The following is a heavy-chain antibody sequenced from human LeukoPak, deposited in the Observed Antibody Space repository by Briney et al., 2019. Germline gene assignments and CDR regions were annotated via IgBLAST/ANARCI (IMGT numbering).Heavy chain of an antibody. CDR1: GGSISSSSYY. D-gene: IGHD3-9*01. CDR3: ARVGDWAVPYDAFDI. V-gene: IGHV4-39*07. Sequence: SETLSLTCTVSGGSISSSSYYWGWIRQPPGKGLEWVGSIYYSGSTYYNPSLKSRVTISVDTSKNQFSLKLSSVTAADTAVYYCARVGDWAVPYDAFDIWGQGTMVTVSS. J-gene: IGHJ3*02. CDR2: IYYSGST.